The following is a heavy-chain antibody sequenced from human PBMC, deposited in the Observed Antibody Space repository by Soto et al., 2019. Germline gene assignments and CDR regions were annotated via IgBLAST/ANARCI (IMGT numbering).Heavy chain of an antibody. J-gene: IGHJ2*01. CDR2: IIPIFGTV. CDR1: GGTFSNYP. CDR3: ARGNHRGLQLWYFDL. D-gene: IGHD5-12*01. V-gene: IGHV1-69*12. Sequence: QVQLVQSGAEVKKPGSSVKVSCKASGGTFSNYPISWLRQAPGQGLEWMGGIIPIFGTVNYAQKFQGRVTITADESTSTAYMEMSSLRSEDTAVYYCARGNHRGLQLWYFDLWGRGTLVTVSS.